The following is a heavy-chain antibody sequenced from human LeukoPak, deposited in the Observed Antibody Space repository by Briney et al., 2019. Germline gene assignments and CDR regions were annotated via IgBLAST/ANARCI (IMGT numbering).Heavy chain of an antibody. CDR2: INPNSGGT. V-gene: IGHV1-2*02. Sequence: GASVKVSCKASGYTFTGYYMHWVRQAPGQGLEWMGWINPNSGGTNYAQKFQGRVTMTRDTSISTAYMGLSRLRSDDTAVYYCARVPYGDYEIGDYWGQGTLVTVSS. J-gene: IGHJ4*02. CDR3: ARVPYGDYEIGDY. CDR1: GYTFTGYY. D-gene: IGHD4-17*01.